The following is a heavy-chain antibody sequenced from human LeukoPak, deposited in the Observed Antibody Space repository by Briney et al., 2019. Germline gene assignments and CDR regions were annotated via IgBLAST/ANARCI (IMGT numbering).Heavy chain of an antibody. CDR3: TTSGTYFDY. CDR2: CRSKTDVGET. D-gene: IGHD1-1*01. J-gene: IGHJ4*02. Sequence: GGSLRLSCAVSGFNIANTRMSWVRQAPGKGLEWVWRCRSKTDVGETAYAAHVKGRFNISRPDSRRPMFLHISSLKTEDTGVYYSTTSGTYFDYWGQGTLVTVSS. V-gene: IGHV3-15*01. CDR1: GFNIANTR.